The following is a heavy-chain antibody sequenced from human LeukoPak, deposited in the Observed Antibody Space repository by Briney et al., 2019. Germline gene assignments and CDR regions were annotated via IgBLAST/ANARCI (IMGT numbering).Heavy chain of an antibody. Sequence: GGSLRLSCAASGVTFSNAWMSWVRQAPGKGLEWVGRIKSKTDGGTTDYAAPVKGRFTISRDDSKNTLYLQMNSLKTEDTGAYYCTTDASCTGTSCYFPGNYGLDVWGQGTTVTVSS. D-gene: IGHD2-2*01. CDR3: TTDASCTGTSCYFPGNYGLDV. J-gene: IGHJ6*02. CDR1: GVTFSNAW. CDR2: IKSKTDGGTT. V-gene: IGHV3-15*01.